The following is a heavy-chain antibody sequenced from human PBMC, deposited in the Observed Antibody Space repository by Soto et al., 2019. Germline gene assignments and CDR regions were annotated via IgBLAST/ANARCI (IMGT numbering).Heavy chain of an antibody. Sequence: SETLSLTCTVSGGSISSSSYYWGWIRQPPGKGLEWIGSIYYSGSTYYNPSLKSRVTISVDTSKNQFSLKLSSVTAADTAVYYCARLEKTTVTAVFDYWGQGTLVTVSS. J-gene: IGHJ4*02. CDR3: ARLEKTTVTAVFDY. CDR2: IYYSGST. V-gene: IGHV4-39*01. D-gene: IGHD4-17*01. CDR1: GGSISSSSYY.